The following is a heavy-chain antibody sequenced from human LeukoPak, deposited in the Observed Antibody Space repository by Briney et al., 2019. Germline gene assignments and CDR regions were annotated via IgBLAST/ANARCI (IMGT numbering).Heavy chain of an antibody. V-gene: IGHV3-48*03. Sequence: GGSLRLSCAASGFTFSSYEMNWVRQAPGEGLEWVSYISSSGSTIYYADSVKGRFTISRDNAKNSLYLQMNSLRAEDTAVYYCARDKPLYCSGGSCYFYGMDVWGQGTTVTVSS. CDR2: ISSSGSTI. CDR3: ARDKPLYCSGGSCYFYGMDV. J-gene: IGHJ6*02. CDR1: GFTFSSYE. D-gene: IGHD2-15*01.